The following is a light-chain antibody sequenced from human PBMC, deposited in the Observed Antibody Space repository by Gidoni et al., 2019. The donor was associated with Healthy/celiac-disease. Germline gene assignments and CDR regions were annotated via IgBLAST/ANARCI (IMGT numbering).Light chain of an antibody. CDR1: AFPKQY. CDR2: KDS. V-gene: IGLV3-25*03. J-gene: IGLJ3*02. CDR3: QSADSSGTQGV. Sequence: SYELTPPPSVSVSPGQTARITCSGDAFPKQYAYWYQQKPGQAPVLVIYKDSERPSGIPERFSGSSSGTTVTLTISGVQAEDEADYYCQSADSSGTQGVFGGGTKLTVL.